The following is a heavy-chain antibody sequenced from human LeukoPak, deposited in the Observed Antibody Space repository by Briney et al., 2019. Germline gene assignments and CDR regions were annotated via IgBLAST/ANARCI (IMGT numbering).Heavy chain of an antibody. CDR1: GFTFSSYG. CDR3: AKDGISGWYSGYFDY. Sequence: GGSLRLSCTASGFTFSSYGMHWVRQAPGKGLEWAALIWYDGSKRYYADSVKGRFTISRDSSKNTLYLQMNSLRAEDTAVYYCAKDGISGWYSGYFDYWGQGTLVTVSS. V-gene: IGHV3-33*06. D-gene: IGHD6-19*01. CDR2: IWYDGSKR. J-gene: IGHJ4*02.